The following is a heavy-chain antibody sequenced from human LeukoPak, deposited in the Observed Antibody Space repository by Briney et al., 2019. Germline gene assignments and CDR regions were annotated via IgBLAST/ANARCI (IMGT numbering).Heavy chain of an antibody. J-gene: IGHJ6*03. CDR2: ISAYNGNT. CDR3: ARDRLHWVPPPPPSATDYYMDV. V-gene: IGHV1-18*01. D-gene: IGHD1-1*01. Sequence: GASVKVSCKASVYNFTSYGISWVRQAPGQGLDWMGWISAYNGNTNYAQKLQGRVTMTTDTSTSTAYMELRSLRSDDTAVYYCARDRLHWVPPPPPSATDYYMDVWGKGTTVTVSS. CDR1: VYNFTSYG.